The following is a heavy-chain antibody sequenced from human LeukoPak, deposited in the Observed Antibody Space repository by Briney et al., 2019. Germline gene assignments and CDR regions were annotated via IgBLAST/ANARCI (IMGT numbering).Heavy chain of an antibody. CDR1: GYTFTNYG. CDR2: ISAYNGYT. Sequence: GASVKVSCKTSGYTFTNYGVSWVRQAPGQGLEWMGWISAYNGYTNYAQKLQVRVTMTTDTSTSTAYMELRSLRSDDTAVYYCARDRARGYMITFGGVKDAFDIWGQGTMVTVSS. V-gene: IGHV1-18*01. D-gene: IGHD3-16*01. J-gene: IGHJ3*02. CDR3: ARDRARGYMITFGGVKDAFDI.